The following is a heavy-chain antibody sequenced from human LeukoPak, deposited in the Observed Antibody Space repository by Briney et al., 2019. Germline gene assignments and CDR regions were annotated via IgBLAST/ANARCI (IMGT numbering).Heavy chain of an antibody. V-gene: IGHV1-18*01. J-gene: IGHJ6*03. CDR2: IITYNGNT. CDR1: GYTFTSYG. D-gene: IGHD4-17*01. CDR3: AKTTVTSEDYYYYMDV. Sequence: ASVKVSCKASGYTFTSYGISWVRQAPGQGLEWMGLIITYNGNTNYAQKFQGRVTMSTDTSTNPAYMELRGLRSDDTAVYYCAKTTVTSEDYYYYMDVWGKGTTVTVSS.